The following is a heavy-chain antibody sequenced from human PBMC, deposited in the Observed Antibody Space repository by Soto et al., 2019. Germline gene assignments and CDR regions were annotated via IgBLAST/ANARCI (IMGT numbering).Heavy chain of an antibody. V-gene: IGHV3-23*01. CDR1: GFTFSSYA. CDR3: AKWAPFDWLLFWTYFDY. D-gene: IGHD3-9*01. CDR2: ISGSGGST. J-gene: IGHJ4*02. Sequence: GGSLRLSCAASGFTFSSYAMSWVRQAPGKGLEWVSAISGSGGSTYYADSVKGRFTISRDNSKNTLYLQMNSLRAEDTAVYYCAKWAPFDWLLFWTYFDYWGQGTLVTVSS.